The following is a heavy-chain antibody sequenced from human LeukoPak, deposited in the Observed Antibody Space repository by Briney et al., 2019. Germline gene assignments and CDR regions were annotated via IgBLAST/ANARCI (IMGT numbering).Heavy chain of an antibody. Sequence: PGGSLRLSCAASGFTFSSYGMHWFRRAPGKGRGGVAFIRYDGSNKYYADSVKGRFTISRDNSKNTLYLQMNSLRAEDTAVYYCAKESGEPYYFDYWGQGTLVTVSS. CDR3: AKESGEPYYFDY. V-gene: IGHV3-30*02. J-gene: IGHJ4*02. CDR1: GFTFSSYG. D-gene: IGHD1-26*01. CDR2: IRYDGSNK.